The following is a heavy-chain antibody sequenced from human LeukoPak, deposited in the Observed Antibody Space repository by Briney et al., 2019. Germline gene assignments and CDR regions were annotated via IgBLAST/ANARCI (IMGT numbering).Heavy chain of an antibody. Sequence: GGSLRLSCAASGNYWMHWVRQAPGKGLVWVSHINSDGSWTSYADSVKGRFTISKDNAKNTVYLQMNNLRAEDTAVYYCAREGPEDYYDSSGYYRNDAFDIWGQGTMVTVSS. J-gene: IGHJ3*02. CDR2: INSDGSWT. CDR3: AREGPEDYYDSSGYYRNDAFDI. CDR1: GNYW. V-gene: IGHV3-74*01. D-gene: IGHD3-22*01.